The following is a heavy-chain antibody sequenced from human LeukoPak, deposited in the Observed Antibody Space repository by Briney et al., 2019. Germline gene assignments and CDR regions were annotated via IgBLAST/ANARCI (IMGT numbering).Heavy chain of an antibody. CDR2: ISSSSSII. J-gene: IGHJ3*02. CDR1: GFTFSSYS. D-gene: IGHD2-15*01. CDR3: ARDGNEVVYAFDI. Sequence: GGSLRLSCEASGFTFSSYSMNWVRQAPGKGLEWVSYISSSSSIIYYADSVKGRFTISRDNAKNSLYLQMNSLRAEDTAVYYCARDGNEVVYAFDIWGQGTMVTVSS. V-gene: IGHV3-48*01.